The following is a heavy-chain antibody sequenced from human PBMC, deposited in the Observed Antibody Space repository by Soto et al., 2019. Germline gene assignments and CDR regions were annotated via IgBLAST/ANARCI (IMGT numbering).Heavy chain of an antibody. V-gene: IGHV6-1*01. J-gene: IGHJ5*02. CDR1: GDSVSSYSAA. CDR3: VRDRYSSSGWFDP. CDR2: TYYRSRFFS. D-gene: IGHD3-10*01. Sequence: SQTLSFTCAISGDSVSSYSAAWNWIRQSPSGGLEWLGRTYYRSRFFSDYAESVKSRIIINPDTSKNQFSLQLKSVTPEDTAVYYCVRDRYSSSGWFDPWGQGTPVT.